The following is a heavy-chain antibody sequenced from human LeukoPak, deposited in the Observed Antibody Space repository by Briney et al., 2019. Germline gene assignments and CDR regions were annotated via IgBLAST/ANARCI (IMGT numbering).Heavy chain of an antibody. CDR3: ARDEENEGTQQLVRFLTGIDAFDI. CDR2: ISAYNGNT. J-gene: IGHJ3*02. CDR1: GYTFTSYG. Sequence: ASVKVSCKASGYTFTSYGISWVRQAPGQGLEWMGWISAYNGNTNYAQKLQGRVTMTTDTSTSTAYMELRSLRSDDTAVYYWARDEENEGTQQLVRFLTGIDAFDIWGQGTMVTVSS. D-gene: IGHD6-13*01. V-gene: IGHV1-18*01.